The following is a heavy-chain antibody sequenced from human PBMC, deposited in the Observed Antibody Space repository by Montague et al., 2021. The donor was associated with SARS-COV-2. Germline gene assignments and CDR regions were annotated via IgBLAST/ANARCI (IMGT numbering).Heavy chain of an antibody. CDR1: GGSISSTDYY. Sequence: SETLSLTCTVSGGSISSTDYYWGWIRQSPGKGLEWIGSMSYAGRTYYNPSLRSRVSFSMDTSKNHFSLSLNSVTAADTAVYFCARQLSSYCSTTKCYPYYFGVRGQGALVPVSS. J-gene: IGHJ4*02. V-gene: IGHV4-39*01. CDR3: ARQLSSYCSTTKCYPYYFGV. D-gene: IGHD2-2*01. CDR2: MSYAGRT.